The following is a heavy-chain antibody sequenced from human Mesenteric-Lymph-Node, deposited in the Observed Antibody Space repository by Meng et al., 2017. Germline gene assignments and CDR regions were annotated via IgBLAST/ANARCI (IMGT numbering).Heavy chain of an antibody. V-gene: IGHV1-18*04. CDR2: ISAYNGNT. Sequence: ASVKVSCKASGYTFTGYYMHWVRQAPGQGLEWMGWISAYNGNTNYAQKLQGRVTMTTDTYTSTAYMELRSLRSDDTAVYYCASRSSGGMNYWGQGTRVTGAS. J-gene: IGHJ4*02. D-gene: IGHD6-6*01. CDR3: ASRSSGGMNY. CDR1: GYTFTGYY.